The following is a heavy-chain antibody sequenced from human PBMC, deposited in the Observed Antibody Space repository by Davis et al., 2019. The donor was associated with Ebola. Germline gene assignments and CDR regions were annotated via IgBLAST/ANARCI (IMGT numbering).Heavy chain of an antibody. D-gene: IGHD3-16*01. Sequence: SVQVSCKASGGILMNFAISWVRQAPGPGLEGLGVIIPLFGTPNYAQKFRGRVTITADESTSTAYLELSSLRHEDTAIYYCSTHGGYDYVWGTWDSWGQGTLVTVSS. J-gene: IGHJ4*02. V-gene: IGHV1-69*13. CDR1: GGILMNFA. CDR3: STHGGYDYVWGTWDS. CDR2: IIPLFGTP.